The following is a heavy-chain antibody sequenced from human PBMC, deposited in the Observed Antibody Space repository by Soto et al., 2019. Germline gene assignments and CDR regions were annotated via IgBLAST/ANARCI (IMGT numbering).Heavy chain of an antibody. CDR3: AHRRMTWVYGY. J-gene: IGHJ4*02. Sequence: QITLKESGHTLVKPTQTLTLTCTFSGFSLSTSGVGVGWIRQPPGKDLEWLALIYWNDDKRYSPSLKSRLTITKDTSKKQVVLTMTNMDPVDTATYYCAHRRMTWVYGYWGQGTLVTVSS. CDR1: GFSLSTSGVG. D-gene: IGHD2-21*02. CDR2: IYWNDDK. V-gene: IGHV2-5*01.